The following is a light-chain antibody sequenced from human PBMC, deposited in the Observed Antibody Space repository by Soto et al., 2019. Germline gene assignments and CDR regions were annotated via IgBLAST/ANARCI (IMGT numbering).Light chain of an antibody. J-gene: IGKJ1*01. CDR1: QDISNF. CDR3: LQNDGLRWT. CDR2: DAS. Sequence: DIQMTQSPSSLSASVEDRVTITCQASQDISNFLNWYQQKPGKAPKLLIYDASTLETGVPPRFSGSGSGTDFTFTISRLQPSDIAKYYCLQNDGLRWTFGQGTKVELK. V-gene: IGKV1-33*01.